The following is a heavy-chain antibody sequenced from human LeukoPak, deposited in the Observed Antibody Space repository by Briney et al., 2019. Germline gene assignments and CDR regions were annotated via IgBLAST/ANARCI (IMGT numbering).Heavy chain of an antibody. CDR1: GFTFGSYA. Sequence: GGSLRLSCAASGFTFGSYAMSWVRQAPGKGLEWVSFISPNADRTSKADSVEGRFTISRDNPRNTLYLQMNSLRDDDTAVYYCARGTTVKAFDIWGQGTMVTVSS. J-gene: IGHJ3*02. CDR2: ISPNADRT. V-gene: IGHV3-23*01. D-gene: IGHD4-17*01. CDR3: ARGTTVKAFDI.